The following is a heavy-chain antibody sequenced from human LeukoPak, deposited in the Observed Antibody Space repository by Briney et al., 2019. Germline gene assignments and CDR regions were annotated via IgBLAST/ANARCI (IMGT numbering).Heavy chain of an antibody. J-gene: IGHJ4*02. V-gene: IGHV5-51*01. CDR2: IYPGDSNT. CDR1: GYSFSNYW. CDR3: ARGLTAAGRIDY. D-gene: IGHD6-13*01. Sequence: GESLKISFKGSGYSFSNYWIGWVRQMPGKGLEWMGIIYPGDSNTRYSPSFQGQVTISADKSISTAYLQWSSLKASDTAMYYCARGLTAAGRIDYWGQGTPVTVSS.